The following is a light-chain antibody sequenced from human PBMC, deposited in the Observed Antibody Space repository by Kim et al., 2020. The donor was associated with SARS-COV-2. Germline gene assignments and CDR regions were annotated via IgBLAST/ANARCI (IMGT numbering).Light chain of an antibody. Sequence: EIVMTQSPATLSVSTGERATLSCRASQSVSSNLAWYQQKPGQAPRLLIYGASTRATGIPARFSGSGSGTEFTLTISSLQSEDFAVYYCQQYNNWPWTFGQGTKVDIK. CDR1: QSVSSN. J-gene: IGKJ1*01. CDR2: GAS. V-gene: IGKV3-15*01. CDR3: QQYNNWPWT.